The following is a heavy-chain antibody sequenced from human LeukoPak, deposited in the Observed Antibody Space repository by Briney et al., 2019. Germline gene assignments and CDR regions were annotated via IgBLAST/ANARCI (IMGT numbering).Heavy chain of an antibody. CDR1: GYTFASYY. CDR3: AKGGRIAAADPYFFVY. D-gene: IGHD6-13*01. J-gene: IGHJ4*02. V-gene: IGHV1-46*01. CDR2: INPSGGST. Sequence: ASVKVSCKASGYTFASYYMHWLRQAPGQGLEWMGIINPSGGSTNYAQKFQGRVTMTRDMSTSTVYMELSSLRPEDTAVYYCAKGGRIAAADPYFFVYWGQGTLVTVSS.